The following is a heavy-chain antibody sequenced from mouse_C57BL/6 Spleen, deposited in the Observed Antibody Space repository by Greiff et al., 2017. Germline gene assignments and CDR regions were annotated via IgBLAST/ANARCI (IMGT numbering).Heavy chain of an antibody. J-gene: IGHJ1*03. CDR1: GYTFTSYW. CDR2: IDPSDSET. D-gene: IGHD2-5*01. Sequence: VQLQQPGAELVRPGSSVKLSCKASGYTFTSYWMHWVKQRPIQGLEWIGNIDPSDSETHYNQKFKDKATLTVDKSSSTAYMQLSSLTSEDSAVYYCAKYYSNSHWYFDVWGTGTTVTVSS. V-gene: IGHV1-52*01. CDR3: AKYYSNSHWYFDV.